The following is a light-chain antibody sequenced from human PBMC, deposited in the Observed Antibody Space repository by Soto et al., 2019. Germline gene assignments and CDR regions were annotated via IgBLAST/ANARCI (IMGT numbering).Light chain of an antibody. CDR1: QSVSNSY. J-gene: IGKJ1*01. CDR2: GAS. Sequence: DIVLTQSPGTLSLSPGERATLSCRASQSVSNSYLAWYQQKPGQAPRLLIYGASSRATGIPDRFSGSGSGTDFTLTISRLEPEDFAVYYCQQYGSSGTFGQGNKVDIK. V-gene: IGKV3-20*01. CDR3: QQYGSSGT.